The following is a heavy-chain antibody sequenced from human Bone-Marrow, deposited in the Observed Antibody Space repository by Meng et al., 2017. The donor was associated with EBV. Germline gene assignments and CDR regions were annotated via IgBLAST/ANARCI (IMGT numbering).Heavy chain of an antibody. V-gene: IGHV1-3*04. D-gene: IGHD3-16*01. J-gene: IGHJ4*02. CDR2: INTGIGYT. CDR1: GSASTNYI. Sequence: QVQQVQSGAEVKQRGASAKLSCKTAGSASTNYILKWVCQAPGRRLEWMGWINTGIGYTKYSQNFQARVTITGDTSANTGKMELSSMRSEDTAVYYCVRGPHGGGPGPGNYWGQGTLVTVSS. CDR3: VRGPHGGGPGPGNY.